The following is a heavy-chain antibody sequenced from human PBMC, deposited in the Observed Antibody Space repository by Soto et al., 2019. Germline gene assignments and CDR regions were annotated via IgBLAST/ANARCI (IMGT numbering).Heavy chain of an antibody. Sequence: GGSLRLSCAASGFTFSSYAMSWVRQAPGKGLEWVSAISGRGGSTYYADSVRGRFTISRDNSKNTLHLQMNSLRAEYTAVYYCAKDASGSLAYWGQGPLVTVSS. CDR1: GFTFSSYA. CDR3: AKDASGSLAY. J-gene: IGHJ4*02. V-gene: IGHV3-23*01. CDR2: ISGRGGST.